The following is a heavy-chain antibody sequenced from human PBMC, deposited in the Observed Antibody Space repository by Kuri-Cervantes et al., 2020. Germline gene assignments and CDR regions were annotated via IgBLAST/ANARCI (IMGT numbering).Heavy chain of an antibody. D-gene: IGHD2-2*01. J-gene: IGHJ6*03. CDR1: GFTFSNYW. CDR2: ISSSSRYI. Sequence: GESLKISCGASGFTFSNYWMNWVRQTPGKGLEWVSSISSSSRYIYYADSVKGRFTISRDNAKNSLYLQMNSLRAEDTAVYYCARDRVQLTAAMEGYYYYYYMDVWGKGTTVTVSS. CDR3: ARDRVQLTAAMEGYYYYYYMDV. V-gene: IGHV3-21*03.